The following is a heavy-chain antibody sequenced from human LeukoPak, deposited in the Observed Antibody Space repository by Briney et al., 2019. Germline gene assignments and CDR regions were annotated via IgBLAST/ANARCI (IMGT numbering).Heavy chain of an antibody. Sequence: GGSLRLSCAASGFTFSSYAMSWVRQAPGKGLEWVSAIRGSGGSTYYADSVKGRFTISRDNSKNTLYLQMNSLRAEDTAVYYCAKDTDTAMVTTPDYWGQGTLVTVSS. V-gene: IGHV3-23*01. D-gene: IGHD5-18*01. CDR3: AKDTDTAMVTTPDY. CDR1: GFTFSSYA. CDR2: IRGSGGST. J-gene: IGHJ4*02.